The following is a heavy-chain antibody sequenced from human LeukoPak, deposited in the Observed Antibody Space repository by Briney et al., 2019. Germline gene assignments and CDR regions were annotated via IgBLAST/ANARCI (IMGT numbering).Heavy chain of an antibody. J-gene: IGHJ6*02. D-gene: IGHD5-12*01. V-gene: IGHV1-18*01. CDR1: GYTFTSYG. CDR2: ISAYNGNT. Sequence: ASVKVSCKASGYTFTSYGISWVRQAPGQGLEWMGWISAYNGNTNYAQKLQGRVTMTTDTSTSTAYMELRSLRSDDTAVYYCASGLIVATMQYYYYGMDVWGQGTTVTVSS. CDR3: ASGLIVATMQYYYYGMDV.